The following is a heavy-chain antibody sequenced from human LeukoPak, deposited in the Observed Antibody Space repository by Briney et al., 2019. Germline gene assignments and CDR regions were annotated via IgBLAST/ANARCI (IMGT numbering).Heavy chain of an antibody. D-gene: IGHD3-16*01. CDR1: GFTYASYS. J-gene: IGHJ3*02. CDR3: ARGVMITFGGVLSADAFDI. Sequence: GGSLRLSCVASGFTYASYSMTWVRQAPGKGLEWVSSISSSSSYIYYADSVKGRFTISRDNAKNSLYLQMNSLRAEDTAVYYCARGVMITFGGVLSADAFDIWGQGTMVTVSS. V-gene: IGHV3-21*01. CDR2: ISSSSSYI.